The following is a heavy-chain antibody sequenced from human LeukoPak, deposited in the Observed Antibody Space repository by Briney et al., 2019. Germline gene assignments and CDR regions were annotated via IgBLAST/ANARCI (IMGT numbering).Heavy chain of an antibody. CDR1: GFTFSDYY. D-gene: IGHD3-10*01. J-gene: IGHJ4*02. CDR2: ISSSGSTI. V-gene: IGHV3-11*01. Sequence: KPGGSLRLSCAASGFTFSDYYMSWIRQAPGKGLEWVSYISSSGSTIYYADSVKGRFTVSRDNAKNSLYLQMNSLRAEDTAVYYCANLRVRGAPDYWGQGTLVTVSS. CDR3: ANLRVRGAPDY.